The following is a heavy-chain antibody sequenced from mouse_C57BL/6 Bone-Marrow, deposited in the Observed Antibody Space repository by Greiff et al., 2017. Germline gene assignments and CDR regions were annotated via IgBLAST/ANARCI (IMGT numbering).Heavy chain of an antibody. J-gene: IGHJ4*01. CDR1: GYTFTSYG. D-gene: IGHD1-1*01. Sequence: VKLVESGAELARPGASVKLSCKASGYTFTSYGISWVKQRTGQGLEWIGEIYPRSGNTYYNEKFKGKATLTADKSSSTAYMELRSLTSEDSAVYFCARYYYYGSSYAVDYWGQGTSVTVSS. CDR3: ARYYYYGSSYAVDY. CDR2: IYPRSGNT. V-gene: IGHV1-81*01.